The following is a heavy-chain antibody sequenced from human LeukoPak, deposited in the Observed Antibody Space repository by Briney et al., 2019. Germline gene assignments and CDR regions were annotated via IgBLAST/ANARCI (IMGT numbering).Heavy chain of an antibody. J-gene: IGHJ4*02. Sequence: GGPLRLSCAASGFTFSTYAMNWVRQAPGKGLEWVSGISGSGGTTYYADSVKGRFTISRDNSKNTLSLHMNSLRAEDTAVYYCAKENRWQWGQGTLVTVSS. CDR2: ISGSGGTT. CDR3: AKENRWQ. D-gene: IGHD5-24*01. V-gene: IGHV3-23*01. CDR1: GFTFSTYA.